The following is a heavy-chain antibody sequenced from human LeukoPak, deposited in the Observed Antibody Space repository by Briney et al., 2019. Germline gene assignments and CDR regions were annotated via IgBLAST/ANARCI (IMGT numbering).Heavy chain of an antibody. J-gene: IGHJ3*01. V-gene: IGHV3-23*01. CDR3: AKSKENFEDDAFDF. Sequence: PGGSLRLSCAASGFTFSSYAMSWVRQAPGTGLEWVSTISCSGGSTYYADSVKGRFTISRDNYKNTLYLQMNSLRADDTAVYYCAKSKENFEDDAFDFWGQGTMVTVSS. CDR1: GFTFSSYA. CDR2: ISCSGGST. D-gene: IGHD2/OR15-2a*01.